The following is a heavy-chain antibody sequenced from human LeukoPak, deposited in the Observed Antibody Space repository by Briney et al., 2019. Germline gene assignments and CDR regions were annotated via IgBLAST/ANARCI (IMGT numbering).Heavy chain of an antibody. V-gene: IGHV4-34*01. Sequence: SETLSITCAVYGGSCSGYYWSWIRQPPGKGLEWIGEINHSGSTYYNPSLKSRVTISVDTSKNQFSLKLSSVTAADTAVYYCARNRRGYSGYDPPPDYWGQGTLVTVSS. D-gene: IGHD5-12*01. CDR1: GGSCSGYY. CDR2: INHSGST. CDR3: ARNRRGYSGYDPPPDY. J-gene: IGHJ4*02.